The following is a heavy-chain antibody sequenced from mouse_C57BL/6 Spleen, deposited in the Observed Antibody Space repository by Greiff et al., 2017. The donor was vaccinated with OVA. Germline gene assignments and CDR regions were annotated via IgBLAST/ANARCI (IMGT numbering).Heavy chain of an antibody. Sequence: EVKLVESGPELVKPGASVKMSCKASGYTFTDYNMHWVKQSHGKSLEWIGYINPNNGGTSYNQKFKGKATLTVNKSSSTAYMELRSLTSEDSAVYYCARGGGYLWYFDVWGTGTTVTVSS. V-gene: IGHV1-22*01. CDR1: GYTFTDYN. CDR2: INPNNGGT. D-gene: IGHD2-2*01. J-gene: IGHJ1*03. CDR3: ARGGGYLWYFDV.